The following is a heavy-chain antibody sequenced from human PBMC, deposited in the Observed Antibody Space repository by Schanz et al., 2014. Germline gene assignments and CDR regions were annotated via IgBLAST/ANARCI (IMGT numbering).Heavy chain of an antibody. CDR1: GFSFSSYW. CDR3: AKYGGELGVSFEY. Sequence: EVQLVESGGGLVQPGGSLRLSCAASGFSFSSYWIYWVRQAPGKGLVWVSRINREGSWTSYADSVKGRFTVSRDNAKNTLYLQIDSLRVEDTAVYYCAKYGGELGVSFEYWGQGTLVTVSS. J-gene: IGHJ4*02. V-gene: IGHV3-74*01. D-gene: IGHD7-27*01. CDR2: INREGSWT.